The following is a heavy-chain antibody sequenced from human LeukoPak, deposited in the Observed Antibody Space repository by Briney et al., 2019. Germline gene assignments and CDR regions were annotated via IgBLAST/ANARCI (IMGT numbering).Heavy chain of an antibody. CDR3: ARHFHGSGYVVDF. CDR1: SGSLTSTSYC. Sequence: SETLSLTCTLSSGSLTSTSYCWGWIRPPPGKGLEWIGGIIYSGTTYYNPSLKSRVSLSLETTKNQFSLKLTSVTAADTAVYCCARHFHGSGYVVDFWGQGTPVTVSS. CDR2: IIYSGTT. J-gene: IGHJ4*02. V-gene: IGHV4-39*01. D-gene: IGHD6-13*01.